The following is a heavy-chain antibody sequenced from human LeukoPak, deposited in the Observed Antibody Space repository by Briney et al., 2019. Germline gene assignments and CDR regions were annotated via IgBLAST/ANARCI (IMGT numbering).Heavy chain of an antibody. V-gene: IGHV4-34*01. Sequence: KPSETRSLTCAVYGGSFSSYYWSWIRQPPGKGLEWLGEINHSGSNNYNPSLKSRVTISVDTSKNQVPLKLSSVTAADTAVYYCARSYYFGSGSSLNKIDYWGQGTLVTVSS. CDR2: INHSGSN. J-gene: IGHJ4*02. D-gene: IGHD3-10*01. CDR1: GGSFSSYY. CDR3: ARSYYFGSGSSLNKIDY.